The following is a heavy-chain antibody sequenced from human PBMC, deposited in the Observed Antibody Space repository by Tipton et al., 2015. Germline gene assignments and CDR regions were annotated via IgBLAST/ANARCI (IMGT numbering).Heavy chain of an antibody. J-gene: IGHJ4*02. D-gene: IGHD5-24*01. CDR3: ARNRGGRYNYGWDALDY. V-gene: IGHV3-23*01. CDR1: GFTFSSSA. CDR2: IGGGGATT. Sequence: SLRLSCAASGFTFSSSAMTWVRQASGKGLEWVSAIGGGGATTYYADSVKGRFTISRDNSKNTVFLQMNSLRSEDRGIYYCARNRGGRYNYGWDALDYWGQGTLVTVSS.